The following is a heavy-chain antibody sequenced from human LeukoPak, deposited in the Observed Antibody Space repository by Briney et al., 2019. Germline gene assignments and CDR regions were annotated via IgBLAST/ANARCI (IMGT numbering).Heavy chain of an antibody. J-gene: IGHJ4*02. Sequence: GGSLRLSCAASGFTFSSYAMSWVRQAPGKGLEWVSAISGSGGSTYHADSVKGRFTISRDNSKNTLYLQMNSLRAEDTAVYYCAKASRQITMVRGVRYYFDYWGQGTLVTVSS. V-gene: IGHV3-23*01. CDR2: ISGSGGST. CDR1: GFTFSSYA. D-gene: IGHD3-10*01. CDR3: AKASRQITMVRGVRYYFDY.